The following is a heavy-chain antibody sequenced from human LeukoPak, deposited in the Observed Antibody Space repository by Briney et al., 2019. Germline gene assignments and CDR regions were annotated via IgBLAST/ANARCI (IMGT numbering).Heavy chain of an antibody. CDR3: ARDMGPPYYYYGMDV. CDR1: GFTFSSYS. CDR2: ISSSSSYI. D-gene: IGHD3-10*01. Sequence: RGSLRLSWAASGFTFSSYSMNWVGQAPGKGPEWVSSISSSSSYIYYPDSVKGRFTISRDNAKNSLYLQMNSLRAEDTAVYYCARDMGPPYYYYGMDVWGQGTTVTVSS. V-gene: IGHV3-21*01. J-gene: IGHJ6*02.